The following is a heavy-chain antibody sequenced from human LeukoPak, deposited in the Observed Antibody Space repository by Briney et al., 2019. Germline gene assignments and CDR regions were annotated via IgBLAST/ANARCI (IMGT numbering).Heavy chain of an antibody. CDR3: AREALGYCSSTSCYVWFDP. V-gene: IGHV1-46*01. CDR1: GYTFTSYY. Sequence: ASVKVSCKASGYTFTSYYMHWVRQAPGQGLERMGIINPSGGSTSYAQKFQGRVTMTTDTSTSTAYMELRSLRSDDTAVYYCAREALGYCSSTSCYVWFDPWGQGTLVTVSS. J-gene: IGHJ5*02. CDR2: INPSGGST. D-gene: IGHD2-2*01.